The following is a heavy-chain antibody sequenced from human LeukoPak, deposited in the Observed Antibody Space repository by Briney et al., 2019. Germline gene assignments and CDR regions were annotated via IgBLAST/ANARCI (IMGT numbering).Heavy chain of an antibody. CDR1: GFTFSSYS. CDR2: ISSSSSTI. D-gene: IGHD1-7*01. J-gene: IGHJ6*03. Sequence: GGSLRLSCAASGFTFSSYSMNWVRQAPGKGLEWVSYISSSSSTIYYADSVKGRFTISRDNAKNSLYLQMNSLRAEDTAVYYCARVREKTGTTGYYYYYMDVWGKGTTVTVSS. CDR3: ARVREKTGTTGYYYYYMDV. V-gene: IGHV3-48*04.